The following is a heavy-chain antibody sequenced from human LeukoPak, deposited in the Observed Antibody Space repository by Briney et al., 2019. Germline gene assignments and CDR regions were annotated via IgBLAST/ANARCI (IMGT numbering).Heavy chain of an antibody. D-gene: IGHD4-23*01. V-gene: IGHV4-59*01. J-gene: IGHJ4*02. CDR3: ARVQAYGGKGYFDY. CDR1: GGSIGSYY. Sequence: SETLSLTCTVSGGSIGSYYWSWIRQPPGKGLEWIGYIYYSGSTNYNPSLKSRVTISVDTSKNQFSLKLSSVTAADTAVYYCARVQAYGGKGYFDYWGQGTLVTVSS. CDR2: IYYSGST.